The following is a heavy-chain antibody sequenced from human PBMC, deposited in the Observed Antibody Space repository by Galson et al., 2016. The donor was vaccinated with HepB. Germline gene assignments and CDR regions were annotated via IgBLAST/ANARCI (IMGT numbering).Heavy chain of an antibody. CDR2: INPESGAT. Sequence: SVKVSCKASGYSFTDSYLHWLRQAPGQGLEWLGWINPESGATKYAPKFEARVTISRDTSINTLYMELSSLRSDDTAVYYCARAFHVDFECFDTWGQGTLVTVSS. V-gene: IGHV1-2*02. J-gene: IGHJ5*02. D-gene: IGHD4-17*01. CDR1: GYSFTDSY. CDR3: ARAFHVDFECFDT.